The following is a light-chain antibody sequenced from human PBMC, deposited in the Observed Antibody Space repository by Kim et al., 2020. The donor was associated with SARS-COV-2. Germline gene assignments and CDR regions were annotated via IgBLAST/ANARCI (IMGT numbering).Light chain of an antibody. CDR2: DVS. CDR3: SSYTSSSTNYV. Sequence: QSITISCTGTSSDVGGYNYVSWYQQHPGKAPKLMIYDVSNRPSGVSNRLSGSKSGNTASLTISGFQAEDEADYYCSSYTSSSTNYVFGTGTKVTVL. V-gene: IGLV2-14*03. CDR1: SSDVGGYNY. J-gene: IGLJ1*01.